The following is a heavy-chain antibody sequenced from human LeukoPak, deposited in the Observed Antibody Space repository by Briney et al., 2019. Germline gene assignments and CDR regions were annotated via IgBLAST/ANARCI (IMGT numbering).Heavy chain of an antibody. V-gene: IGHV3-23*01. Sequence: PGGSPRLPCAASGFTFSSYAMSWVRQAPGKGLEWVSAISGSGGSTYYADSVKGRFTISRDNSKNTLYLQMNSLRAEDTAVYYCAKDQGGSYYNVYYWGQGTLVTVSS. CDR3: AKDQGGSYYNVYY. CDR1: GFTFSSYA. CDR2: ISGSGGST. J-gene: IGHJ4*02. D-gene: IGHD1-26*01.